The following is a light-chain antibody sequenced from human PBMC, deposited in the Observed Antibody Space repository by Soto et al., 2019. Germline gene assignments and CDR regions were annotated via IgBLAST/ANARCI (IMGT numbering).Light chain of an antibody. CDR2: GNS. Sequence: QSVLTQPPSVSGAPGQRVTISCTGSYFNIGAGYDVHWFQQLPGTAPKLLIYGNSNRPSGVPDRFSGSKSATSASLAITGLQAEDGADYYCQSYDSSLSGVLFGGGTKLTVL. CDR3: QSYDSSLSGVL. J-gene: IGLJ2*01. CDR1: YFNIGAGYD. V-gene: IGLV1-40*01.